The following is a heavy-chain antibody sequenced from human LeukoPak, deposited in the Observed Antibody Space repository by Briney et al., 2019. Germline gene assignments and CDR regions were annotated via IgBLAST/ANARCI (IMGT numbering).Heavy chain of an antibody. V-gene: IGHV4-4*07. J-gene: IGHJ4*02. D-gene: IGHD6-13*01. CDR3: ARTGLGSSSWSSFDY. CDR1: GGSISSYY. CDR2: IYTSEST. Sequence: PSETLSLTCTVSGGSISSYYWSWIRQPAGKGLEWIGRIYTSESTNYNPSLKSRVTMSVGTSKNQFSLKLSSVTAADTAVYYCARTGLGSSSWSSFDYWGQGTLVTVSS.